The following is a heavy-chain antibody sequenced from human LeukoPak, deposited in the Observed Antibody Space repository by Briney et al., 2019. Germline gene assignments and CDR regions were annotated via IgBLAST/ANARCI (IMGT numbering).Heavy chain of an antibody. J-gene: IGHJ4*02. CDR1: GFTFSSYA. V-gene: IGHV3-30*04. Sequence: GGSLRLSCAASGFTFSSYATHWVRQAPAKGLEWVAVISYDGSNKYYADSVKGRFTISRDNSKNTLYLQMNSLRAEDTAVYYCARSGQYSSGWSDYWGQGTLVTVSS. D-gene: IGHD6-19*01. CDR3: ARSGQYSSGWSDY. CDR2: ISYDGSNK.